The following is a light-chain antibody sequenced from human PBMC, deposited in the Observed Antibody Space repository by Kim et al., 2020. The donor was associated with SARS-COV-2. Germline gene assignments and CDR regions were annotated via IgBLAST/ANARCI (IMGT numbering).Light chain of an antibody. J-gene: IGLJ1*01. V-gene: IGLV2-14*03. Sequence: QSALTQLASVSGSPGQSITISCTGTSSDVGDYNYVSWYQHHPGKTPKLMIFDVSRRPAGVSNRFSSSNSGNTASLTISGLQAEDEADYYCSSYTSSATFVFGTGTKVTVL. CDR1: SSDVGDYNY. CDR3: SSYTSSATFV. CDR2: DVS.